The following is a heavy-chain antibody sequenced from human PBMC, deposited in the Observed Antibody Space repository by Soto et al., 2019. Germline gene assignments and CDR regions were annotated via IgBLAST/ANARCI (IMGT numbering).Heavy chain of an antibody. D-gene: IGHD2-2*01. V-gene: IGHV4-31*03. CDR1: GGSISSGGYY. CDR2: IYFSGST. J-gene: IGHJ4*02. Sequence: QVQLQESGPGLVKPSQTLSLSCTVSGGSISSGGYYWSWIRQHPGKGLEWIGYIYFSGSTYYNPSLTSRVTISVDTSENQFSLKLSSVTAADTAVYSCARGIVVVPAAYFDSWGQGILVTVSS. CDR3: ARGIVVVPAAYFDS.